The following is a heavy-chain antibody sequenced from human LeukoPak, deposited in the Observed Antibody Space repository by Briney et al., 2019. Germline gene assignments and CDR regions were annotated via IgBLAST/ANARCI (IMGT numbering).Heavy chain of an antibody. J-gene: IGHJ4*02. Sequence: SETLSLTCTVSGGSISSSSYYWGWIRQPPGKGLEWIGSIYYSGSTYYNPSLKSRVTISVDTSKNQFSLKLSSVTAADTAVYYCARDYRSGITIFGVVEYEGYYFDYWGQGTLVTVSS. CDR3: ARDYRSGITIFGVVEYEGYYFDY. CDR2: IYYSGST. D-gene: IGHD3-3*01. CDR1: GGSISSSSYY. V-gene: IGHV4-39*07.